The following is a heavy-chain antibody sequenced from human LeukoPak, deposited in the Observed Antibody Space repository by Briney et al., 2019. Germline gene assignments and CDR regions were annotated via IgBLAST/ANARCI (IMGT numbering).Heavy chain of an antibody. CDR2: VAHDGRTQ. V-gene: IGHV3-30*18. CDR1: GFTFSRYG. D-gene: IGHD5-24*01. Sequence: GGSLRLSCAASGFTFSRYGMSWVRQAPGKGLEWVAVVAHDGRTQYYVDSVKGRFTISRDNSENTLSLQMDSLRADDTAVYYCAKETQEMVAKSFDSWGLGTLVTVSS. J-gene: IGHJ4*02. CDR3: AKETQEMVAKSFDS.